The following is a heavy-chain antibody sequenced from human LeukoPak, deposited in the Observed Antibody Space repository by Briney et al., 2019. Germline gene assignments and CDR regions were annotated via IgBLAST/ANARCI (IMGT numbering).Heavy chain of an antibody. CDR1: GGSISSSSYY. CDR3: ARQLRSPSSFDY. J-gene: IGHJ4*02. V-gene: IGHV4-39*01. CDR2: IYYSGST. Sequence: SETLSLTCTVSGGSISSSSYYWGWIRQPPGKGLEWIGSIYYSGSTYYNPSLKSRVTISVDTSENQFSLKLSSVTAADTAVYYCARQLRSPSSFDYWGQGTLVTVSS.